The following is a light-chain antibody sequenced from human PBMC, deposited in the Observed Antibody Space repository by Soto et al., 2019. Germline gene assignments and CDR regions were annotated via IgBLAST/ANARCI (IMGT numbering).Light chain of an antibody. CDR3: QQYHNWPPET. CDR1: QSVSSN. J-gene: IGKJ3*01. V-gene: IGKV3-15*01. Sequence: EIVMTQSPATLSVSAGERATLSCRASQSVSSNLAWYQQKPGQAPRLVIYGASTRATGIPARFSGSGSGTDFTLTISSLQSEDFAVYYCQQYHNWPPETFGPGTKVDIK. CDR2: GAS.